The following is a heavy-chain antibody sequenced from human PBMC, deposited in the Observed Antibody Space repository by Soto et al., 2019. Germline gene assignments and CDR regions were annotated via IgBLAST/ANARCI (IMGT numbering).Heavy chain of an antibody. V-gene: IGHV1-69*13. CDR2: IIPIFGTA. D-gene: IGHD3-22*01. J-gene: IGHJ3*02. CDR3: ARDKETYYYDSSGYYVSFDI. CDR1: GGTFSSYA. Sequence: ASVKVSCKASGGTFSSYAISWVRQAPGQGLEWMGGIIPIFGTANYAQKFQGRVTITADESTSTAYMELSSLRSEDTAVYYCARDKETYYYDSSGYYVSFDIWGQGTMVTVSS.